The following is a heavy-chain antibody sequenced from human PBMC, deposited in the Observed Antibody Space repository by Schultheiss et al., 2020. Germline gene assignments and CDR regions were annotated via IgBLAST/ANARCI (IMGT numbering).Heavy chain of an antibody. Sequence: GGSLRLSCAASGFTFSSYGMHWVRQAPGKGLEWVAVISYDGSNKYYADSVKGRFTISRDNSKNTLYLQMNSLRAEDTAVYYCARGGQYSSSSLEGWFDPWGQGTLVTVSS. CDR2: ISYDGSNK. J-gene: IGHJ5*02. CDR3: ARGGQYSSSSLEGWFDP. V-gene: IGHV3-30*03. CDR1: GFTFSSYG. D-gene: IGHD6-6*01.